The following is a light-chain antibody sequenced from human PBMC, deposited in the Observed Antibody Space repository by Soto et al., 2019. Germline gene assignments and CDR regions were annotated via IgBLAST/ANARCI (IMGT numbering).Light chain of an antibody. CDR3: QQYNSYSKYT. Sequence: DIQMTQSPSTLSASVGDRVTITCRASQSISSWLAWYQQKPGKAPKLLIYDASSLDSGVPSRFSVSGSGTEFTLTISSLQPEDFATYYCQQYNSYSKYTFGQGTKLEIK. J-gene: IGKJ2*01. CDR2: DAS. CDR1: QSISSW. V-gene: IGKV1-5*01.